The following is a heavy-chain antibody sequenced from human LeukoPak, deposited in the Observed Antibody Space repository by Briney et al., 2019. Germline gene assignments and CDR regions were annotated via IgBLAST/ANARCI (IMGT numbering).Heavy chain of an antibody. CDR2: INTNTGNP. V-gene: IGHV7-4-1*02. CDR3: ASVGITIFGVVMYY. Sequence: ASVKVSCKASGYTFTGYYMHWVRQAPGQGLEWMGWINTNTGNPTYAQGFTGRFVFSLDTSVSTAYLQISSLKAEDTAVYYCASVGITIFGVVMYYWGQGTLVTVSS. D-gene: IGHD3-3*01. J-gene: IGHJ4*02. CDR1: GYTFTGYY.